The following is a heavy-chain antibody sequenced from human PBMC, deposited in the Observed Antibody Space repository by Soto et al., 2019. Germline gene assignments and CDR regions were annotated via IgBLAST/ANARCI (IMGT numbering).Heavy chain of an antibody. V-gene: IGHV1-18*01. CDR3: AGDRGYYWNYAWFDP. D-gene: IGHD1-7*01. CDR1: GYTFTSYG. Sequence: QVQLVQSGAEVKKPGASVKVSCKASGYTFTSYGISWVRQAPGQGLEWLGRISGYNGNTNYAQKLQGRVTMTTDTSTSTAYMERRSLRSDDTAVYYCAGDRGYYWNYAWFDPWGQGTLVTVSS. J-gene: IGHJ5*02. CDR2: ISGYNGNT.